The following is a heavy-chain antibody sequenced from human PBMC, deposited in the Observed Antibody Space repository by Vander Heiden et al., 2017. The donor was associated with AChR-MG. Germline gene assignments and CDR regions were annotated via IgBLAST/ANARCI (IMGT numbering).Heavy chain of an antibody. CDR1: GGSISSSSYY. D-gene: IGHD5-12*01. CDR3: ASGYDSNFDY. CDR2: IYYSGST. Sequence: QLQLQESGPGLVKPSETLSLTCTVSGGSISSSSYYWGWLRQPPGKGLEWIGSIYYSGSTYYNPSLKSRVTISVDTSKNQFSLKLSSVTAADTAVYYCASGYDSNFDYWGQGTLVTVSS. J-gene: IGHJ4*02. V-gene: IGHV4-39*01.